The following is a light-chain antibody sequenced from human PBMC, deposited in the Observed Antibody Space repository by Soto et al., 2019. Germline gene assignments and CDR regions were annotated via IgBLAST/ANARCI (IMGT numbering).Light chain of an antibody. V-gene: IGLV2-11*01. Sequence: VLTQPRSVSGSPGQSVTISCTGTSSDVGGYNYVSWYQQHPGKAPKLMIYDVSKRPSGVPDRFSGSKSGNTASLTISGLQAEDEADYYCCSYAGSYTPRVFGTGTKSPS. CDR3: CSYAGSYTPRV. CDR2: DVS. CDR1: SSDVGGYNY. J-gene: IGLJ1*01.